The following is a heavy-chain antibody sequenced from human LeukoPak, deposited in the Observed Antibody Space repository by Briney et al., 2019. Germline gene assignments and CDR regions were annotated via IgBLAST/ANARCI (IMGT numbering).Heavy chain of an antibody. V-gene: IGHV3-23*01. CDR2: VSGSGGST. CDR3: ARDTAMVRDYYYYMDV. D-gene: IGHD5-18*01. CDR1: GFTFSSYA. J-gene: IGHJ6*03. Sequence: QTGGSLRLSCAASGFTFSSYAMSWVRQTPGKGLEWVSTVSGSGGSTYYADSVKGLFTISRDNAKNSLYLQMNSLRAEDTAVYYCARDTAMVRDYYYYMDVWGKGTTVTVSS.